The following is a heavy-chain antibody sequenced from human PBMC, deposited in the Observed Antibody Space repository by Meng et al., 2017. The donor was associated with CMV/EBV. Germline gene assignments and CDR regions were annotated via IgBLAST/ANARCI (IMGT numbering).Heavy chain of an antibody. Sequence: SLKISCAASGFTFDDYAMHWVRRAPGKGLEWGSGINWNSGSIGYADSVKGRFTISRDNAKNSLYLQMNSLRAEDTAFYYCAKDMGIVVVPPAIHYYYYGMDVWGQGTTVTVSS. D-gene: IGHD2-2*02. CDR1: GFTFDDYA. CDR3: AKDMGIVVVPPAIHYYYYGMDV. J-gene: IGHJ6*02. V-gene: IGHV3-9*01. CDR2: INWNSGSI.